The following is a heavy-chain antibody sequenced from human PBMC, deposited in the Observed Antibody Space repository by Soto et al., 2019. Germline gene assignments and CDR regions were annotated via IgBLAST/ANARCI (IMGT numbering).Heavy chain of an antibody. J-gene: IGHJ4*02. CDR3: ARHYPIGNNWNYFDY. D-gene: IGHD1-1*01. V-gene: IGHV3-30*03. Sequence: PGGALRLSCPASGFTFSSYGMRWVRQAPGKGLEWVAVISYDGSNKYYADSVKGRFTISRDNSKNTLYLQMNSLRAADTAVYYCARHYPIGNNWNYFDYWGQGTLVTVSS. CDR2: ISYDGSNK. CDR1: GFTFSSYG.